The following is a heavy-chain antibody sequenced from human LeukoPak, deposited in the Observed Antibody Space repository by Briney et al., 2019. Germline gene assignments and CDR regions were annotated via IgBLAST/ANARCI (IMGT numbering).Heavy chain of an antibody. V-gene: IGHV3-48*02. CDR3: ASSGSYRFDY. CDR2: ITASGTAM. Sequence: GGSLRLSCAASGFTFSSYSMNWVRQSPGKGLEWVSHITASGTAMFYADSVKGRFTISRDNAKNSLYLQMNSLRDEDTAVYYCASSGSYRFDYWGQGTLVTVSS. D-gene: IGHD1-26*01. CDR1: GFTFSSYS. J-gene: IGHJ4*02.